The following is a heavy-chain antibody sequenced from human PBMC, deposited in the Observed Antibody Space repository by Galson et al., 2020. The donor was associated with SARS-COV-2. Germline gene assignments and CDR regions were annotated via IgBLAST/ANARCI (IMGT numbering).Heavy chain of an antibody. V-gene: IGHV3-23*01. D-gene: IGHD3-22*01. J-gene: IGHJ4*02. CDR1: GFTFSSYA. CDR3: AKKRTYYDSSPLDS. Sequence: GESLKISCAASGFTFSSYAMSWVRQAPGKGLEWVSAISGSGGSTYYADSVRGRFTISRDNSKNTLYLQMNSLRAEDTALYYCAKKRTYYDSSPLDSWGQGTLVTVSS. CDR2: ISGSGGST.